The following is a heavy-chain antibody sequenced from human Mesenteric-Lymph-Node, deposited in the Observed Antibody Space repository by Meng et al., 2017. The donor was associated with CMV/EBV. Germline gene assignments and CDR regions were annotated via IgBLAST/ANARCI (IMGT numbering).Heavy chain of an antibody. D-gene: IGHD3/OR15-3a*01. CDR3: ARGRISDFWTGYYPRRPGPYYFDY. Sequence: ASVKVSCKASGYTFTTYDIHWVRQATGQGLEWMGWMNPNSGDAGYTQKFQGRVTMTEDKYIITANMELSRLKYDDTAVYYCARGRISDFWTGYYPRRPGPYYFDYWGQGTLVTVSS. CDR1: GYTFTTYD. CDR2: MNPNSGDA. V-gene: IGHV1-8*01. J-gene: IGHJ4*02.